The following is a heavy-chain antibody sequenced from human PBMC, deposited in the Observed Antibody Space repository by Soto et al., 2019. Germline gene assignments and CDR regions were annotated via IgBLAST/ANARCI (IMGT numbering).Heavy chain of an antibody. Sequence: SETLSLTCAVYGGSFSGYYWSWIRQPPGKGLEWIGEINHSGSTNYNPSLKSRVTISVDTSKNQFSLKLSSVTAADTAVYYCARGELLDYWGQGTLVTVSS. CDR3: ARGELLDY. CDR1: GGSFSGYY. CDR2: INHSGST. D-gene: IGHD1-7*01. J-gene: IGHJ4*02. V-gene: IGHV4-34*01.